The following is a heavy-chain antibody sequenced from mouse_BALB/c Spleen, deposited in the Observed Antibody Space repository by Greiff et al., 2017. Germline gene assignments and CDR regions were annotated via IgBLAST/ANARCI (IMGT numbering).Heavy chain of an antibody. V-gene: IGHV2-2*02. D-gene: IGHD2-4*01. CDR3: ASPIYYDYDVFAY. CDR2: IWSGGST. CDR1: GFSLTSYG. Sequence: VQLQQSGPGLVQPSQSLSITCTVSGFSLTSYGVHWVRQSPGKGLEWLGVIWSGGSTDYNAAFISRLSISKDNSKSQVFFKMNSLQANDTAIYYCASPIYYDYDVFAYWGQGTLVTVSA. J-gene: IGHJ3*01.